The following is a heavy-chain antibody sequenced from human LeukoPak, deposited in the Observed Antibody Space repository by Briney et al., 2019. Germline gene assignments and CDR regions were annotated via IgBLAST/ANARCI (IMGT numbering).Heavy chain of an antibody. CDR2: INPNSGGT. D-gene: IGHD6-19*01. J-gene: IGHJ4*02. CDR3: ARVSYSSGWYDDYFDY. CDR1: GFTFTAYY. Sequence: ASVKVSCKASGFTFTAYYMHWVRQAPGQGLEWMGWINPNSGGTNYAQKFQGRVTMTRDTSISTAYMELSRLRSDDTAVYYCARVSYSSGWYDDYFDYWGQGTLVTVSS. V-gene: IGHV1-2*02.